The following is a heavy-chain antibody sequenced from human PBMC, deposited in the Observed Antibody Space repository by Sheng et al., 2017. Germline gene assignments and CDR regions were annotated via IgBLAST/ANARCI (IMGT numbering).Heavy chain of an antibody. D-gene: IGHD5-12*01. V-gene: IGHV4-34*01. J-gene: IGHJ4*02. CDR1: GGSFSGYY. CDR3: ARGRLYSGYDYLDY. CDR2: INHSGST. Sequence: QVQLQQWGAGLLKPSETLSLTCAVYGGSFSGYYWSWIRQPPGKGLEWIGEINHSGSTNYNPSLKSRVTISVDTSKNQFSLKLSSVTAADTAVYYCARGRLYSGYDYLDYWGRGNPSVTVSS.